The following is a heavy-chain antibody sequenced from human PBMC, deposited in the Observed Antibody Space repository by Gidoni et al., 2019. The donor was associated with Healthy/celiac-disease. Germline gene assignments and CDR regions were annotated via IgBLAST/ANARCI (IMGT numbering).Heavy chain of an antibody. CDR1: GYSFTSYW. CDR3: ARRGYCSSTSCYADAFDI. CDR2: IYPGDSDT. Sequence: EVQLVQSGAEVKKPGASLKISCKGSGYSFTSYWIGWVRQMPGKGLEWMGIIYPGDSDTRYSPSFQGQVTISADKSISTASLQWSSLKASDTAMYYCARRGYCSSTSCYADAFDIWGQGTMVTVSS. V-gene: IGHV5-51*03. J-gene: IGHJ3*02. D-gene: IGHD2-2*01.